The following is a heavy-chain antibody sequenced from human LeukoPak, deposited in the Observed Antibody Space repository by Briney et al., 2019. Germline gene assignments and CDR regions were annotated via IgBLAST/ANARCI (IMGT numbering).Heavy chain of an antibody. CDR1: GFTVSSNY. V-gene: IGHV3-66*02. D-gene: IGHD3-3*01. CDR2: IYSGGST. CDR3: AGERGERITIFGVVTGGYYGMDV. Sequence: GGSLRLSCAASGFTVSSNYMSWVRQAPGKGLEWVSVIYSGGSTYYADSVKGRLTISRDNSKNTLYLQMNSLRAEDTAVYYCAGERGERITIFGVVTGGYYGMDVWGQGTTVTVSS. J-gene: IGHJ6*02.